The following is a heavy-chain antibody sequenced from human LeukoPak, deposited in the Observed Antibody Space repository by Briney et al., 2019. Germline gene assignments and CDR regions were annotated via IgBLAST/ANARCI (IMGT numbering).Heavy chain of an antibody. V-gene: IGHV1-2*02. J-gene: IGHJ4*02. CDR1: GYTFTSYY. CDR2: INPNSGGT. D-gene: IGHD3-22*01. Sequence: ASVKVSCKASGYTFTSYYMHWVRQAPGQGLEWMGWINPNSGGTNYAQKFQGRVTMTRDTSISTAYMELSRLRSDDTAVYYCARSRITMIVVVPHFDYWGQGTLVTVSS. CDR3: ARSRITMIVVVPHFDY.